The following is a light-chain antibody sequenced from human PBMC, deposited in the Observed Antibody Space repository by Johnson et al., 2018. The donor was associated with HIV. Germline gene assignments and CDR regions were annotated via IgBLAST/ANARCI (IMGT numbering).Light chain of an antibody. Sequence: QSVLTQPPSVSAAPGQKVTISCSGSSSNIGNNYVSWYQQLPGTAPKLLIYENNKRPSGIPDRFSGSKSGTSATLGITGLQTGDEADYYCGTWDSSRRTGFVGTGTKVTVL. CDR2: ENN. V-gene: IGLV1-51*02. J-gene: IGLJ1*01. CDR3: GTWDSSRRTGF. CDR1: SSNIGNNY.